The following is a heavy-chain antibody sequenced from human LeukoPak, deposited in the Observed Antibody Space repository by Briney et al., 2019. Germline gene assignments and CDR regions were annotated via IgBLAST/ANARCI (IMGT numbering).Heavy chain of an antibody. CDR3: ARDLAVVVVSAFDI. Sequence: GGSLRLSCAASGFTFSSYSMIWVRQAPGKGLEWVSYISSSSSTIYYADSVKGRFTISRDNAKNSLYLQMNSLRAEDTAVYYCARDLAVVVVSAFDIWGQGTMVTVSS. D-gene: IGHD3-22*01. CDR2: ISSSSSTI. V-gene: IGHV3-48*04. J-gene: IGHJ3*02. CDR1: GFTFSSYS.